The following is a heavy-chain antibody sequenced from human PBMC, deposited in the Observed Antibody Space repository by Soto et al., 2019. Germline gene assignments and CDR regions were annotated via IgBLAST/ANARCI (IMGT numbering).Heavy chain of an antibody. CDR1: GFTFSSYW. J-gene: IGHJ6*03. CDR3: ARDRGYCSGGSCYSLYYYYYMDV. V-gene: IGHV3-7*01. Sequence: GVSLRLSCAASGFTFSSYWMSWVRQAPGKGLEWVANIKQDGSEKYYVDSVKGRFTISRDNAKNSLYLQMNSLRAEDTAVYYCARDRGYCSGGSCYSLYYYYYMDVWGKGTTVTVSS. D-gene: IGHD2-15*01. CDR2: IKQDGSEK.